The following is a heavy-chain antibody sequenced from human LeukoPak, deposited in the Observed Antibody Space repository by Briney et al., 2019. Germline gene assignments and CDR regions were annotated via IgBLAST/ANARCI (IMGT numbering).Heavy chain of an antibody. D-gene: IGHD3-22*01. CDR2: INHSGST. CDR3: ARGPFTYYYDSSGYRLFDY. CDR1: GGSFSGYY. Sequence: KSSETLSLTCAVYGGSFSGYYWSCIRQPPGKGLEWIGEINHSGSTNYNPSLKSRVTISVDKSKNQFSLKLSSVTAADTAVYYCARGPFTYYYDSSGYRLFDYWGQGALVTVSS. V-gene: IGHV4-34*01. J-gene: IGHJ4*02.